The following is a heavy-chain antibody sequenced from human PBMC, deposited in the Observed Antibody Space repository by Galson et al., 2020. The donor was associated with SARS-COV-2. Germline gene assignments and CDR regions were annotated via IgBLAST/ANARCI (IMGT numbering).Heavy chain of an antibody. CDR1: RYTFTSYD. CDR3: ARGKGITIFGVVIKGSRWFDP. CDR2: MNPNSGNT. Sequence: ASVKVSCKASRYTFTSYDINWVRQATGQGLEWMGWMNPNSGNTGYAKKFQGRVTMTRNTSISTAYMELSSLRSEDTAVYYCARGKGITIFGVVIKGSRWFDPWGQGTLVTVSS. J-gene: IGHJ5*02. V-gene: IGHV1-8*01. D-gene: IGHD3-3*01.